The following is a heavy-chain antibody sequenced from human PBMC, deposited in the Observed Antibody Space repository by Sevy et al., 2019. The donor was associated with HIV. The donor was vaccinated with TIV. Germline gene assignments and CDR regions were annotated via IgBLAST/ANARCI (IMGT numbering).Heavy chain of an antibody. Sequence: SETLSLTCVISGDSVSSDSSAWNWIRQSPSRGLEWLGRTYYKSKFYPDYALSVEGRVTIIPETSKNQFSLQLNSVTPEDTAIYYCAIDPYSGTWYYFDHWGQGAQVTVSS. CDR1: GDSVSSDSSA. CDR2: TYYKSKFYP. V-gene: IGHV6-1*01. D-gene: IGHD6-13*01. J-gene: IGHJ4*02. CDR3: AIDPYSGTWYYFDH.